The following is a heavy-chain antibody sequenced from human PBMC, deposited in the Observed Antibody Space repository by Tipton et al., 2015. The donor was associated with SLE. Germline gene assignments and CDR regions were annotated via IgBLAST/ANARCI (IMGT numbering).Heavy chain of an antibody. D-gene: IGHD1-26*01. V-gene: IGHV4-59*11. Sequence: TLSLTCTVSGVSIRRHYWSWIRLSPGKGLEWIVYTYNNDRTKYNPSLESRATVSVDTSKNLLSLKLSSVTAADTAVYFCARFHLKSYYEFDSWGQGTLVTVSP. CDR2: TYNNDRT. J-gene: IGHJ5*01. CDR3: ARFHLKSYYEFDS. CDR1: GVSIRRHY.